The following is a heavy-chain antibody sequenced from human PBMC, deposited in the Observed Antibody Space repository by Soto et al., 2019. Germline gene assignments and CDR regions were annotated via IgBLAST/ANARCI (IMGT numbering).Heavy chain of an antibody. CDR2: VWSDGNNK. D-gene: IGHD2-15*01. J-gene: IGHJ4*02. Sequence: GGSLRLSCAASGFTFNLFGMHWVRQAPGKRLEWVAVVWSDGNNKYYADSVKGRFTISRDNSKNTLYLQMNSLRDEDTAIYYCARDLGSNKDGDGRWYSTFFDYWGQGTLVTVSS. CDR3: ARDLGSNKDGDGRWYSTFFDY. CDR1: GFTFNLFG. V-gene: IGHV3-33*01.